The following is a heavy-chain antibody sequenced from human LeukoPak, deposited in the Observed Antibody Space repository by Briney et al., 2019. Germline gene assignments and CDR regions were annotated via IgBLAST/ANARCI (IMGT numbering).Heavy chain of an antibody. Sequence: QRGGSLLLSCAATGFPFSRFWMSGVRPAPGKGLEWVATIKEDGSEKYYVSSVRGRFTVSRDNAWDSLYLQMNSLRAEDTAVYYCATVAPQHDYWGQGTVVTVSS. CDR3: ATVAPQHDY. CDR1: GFPFSRFW. CDR2: IKEDGSEK. V-gene: IGHV3-7*03. J-gene: IGHJ4*02.